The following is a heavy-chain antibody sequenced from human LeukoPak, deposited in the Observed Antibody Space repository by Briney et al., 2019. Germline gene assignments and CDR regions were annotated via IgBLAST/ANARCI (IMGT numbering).Heavy chain of an antibody. CDR3: GSIGSGWFSVQH. J-gene: IGHJ1*01. D-gene: IGHD6-19*01. CDR2: ITRTSSTM. V-gene: IGHV3-48*01. CDR1: GFTFSSYS. Sequence: PGGSLRLSCAAAGFTFSSYSMNWVPQAPGKGLEWISYITRTSSTMYYADSVKGRFTISRDNAKNLLYLQLNNLRAEDTAVYYCGSIGSGWFSVQHWGQGTLVTVSS.